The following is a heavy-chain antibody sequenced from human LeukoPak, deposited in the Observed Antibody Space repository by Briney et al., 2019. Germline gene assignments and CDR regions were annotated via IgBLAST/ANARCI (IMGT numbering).Heavy chain of an antibody. J-gene: IGHJ6*02. D-gene: IGHD4-17*01. V-gene: IGHV1-24*01. CDR2: VDPRDGNT. CDR1: GNTLTELS. Sequence: GASVKVSCKVSGNTLTELSMHWVRQAPGKGLEWMGGVDPRDGNTFYAQKFQGRVTMAEDTATDTAYMELSSLRSEGTAVYYCATSIPRPNDYGDYLYYYYGMDVWGQGTTVTVS. CDR3: ATSIPRPNDYGDYLYYYYGMDV.